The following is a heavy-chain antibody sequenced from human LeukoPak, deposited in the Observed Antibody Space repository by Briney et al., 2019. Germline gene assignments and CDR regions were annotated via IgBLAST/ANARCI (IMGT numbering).Heavy chain of an antibody. D-gene: IGHD6-19*01. J-gene: IGHJ4*02. V-gene: IGHV3-49*04. Sequence: GGSLRLSCATSGFTFGDYAMSWVRQAAGKGLEWVGFIRSKTYGATTEYATSVKGRFAISRDDAKSNAYLQMNGLETEDTAFYYCARYKAVAITYFDHWGQGTLATVSS. CDR1: GFTFGDYA. CDR2: IRSKTYGATT. CDR3: ARYKAVAITYFDH.